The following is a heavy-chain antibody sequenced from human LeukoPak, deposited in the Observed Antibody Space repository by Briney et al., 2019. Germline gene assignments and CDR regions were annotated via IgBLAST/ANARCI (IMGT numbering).Heavy chain of an antibody. CDR3: ARDRAALARMGGMDV. CDR2: ISRSSSHI. D-gene: IGHD5-12*01. Sequence: GGSLRLSCAASGFTFSTYDMNWVRQAPGKGLEWVSYISRSSSHIYYADPMKGRLTISRDYAKSSLYLQMDSLRDEDTAIYYCARDRAALARMGGMDVWGQGTTVTVFS. J-gene: IGHJ6*02. CDR1: GFTFSTYD. V-gene: IGHV3-21*01.